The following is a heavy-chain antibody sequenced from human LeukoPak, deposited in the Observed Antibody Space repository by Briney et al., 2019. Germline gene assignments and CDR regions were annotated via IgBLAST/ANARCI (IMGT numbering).Heavy chain of an antibody. D-gene: IGHD3-10*01. CDR3: AKGXNTGSYLSHVDY. CDR1: GFTFXDYT. Sequence: GFTFXDYTMHWVRQAPGKGLEWVSLITWDGGSTYYADSVKGRFTISRDNSKNSLYLQMNSLRNEDTALYYCAKGXNTGSYLSHVDYWGQGTLVTVSS. CDR2: ITWDGGST. J-gene: IGHJ4*02. V-gene: IGHV3-43*01.